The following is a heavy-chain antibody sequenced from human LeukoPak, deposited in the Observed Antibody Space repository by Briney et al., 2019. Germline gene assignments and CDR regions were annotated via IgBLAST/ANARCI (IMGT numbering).Heavy chain of an antibody. Sequence: GGSLSLSCAASGFTFSSYAMSWVRQAPGKGLEWVSAISGSGGSTYYADSVKGRFTISRDNSKNTLYLQMNSLRAEDTAVYYCAKDMVRGVMSTLFDPWGQGTLVTVSS. CDR1: GFTFSSYA. V-gene: IGHV3-23*01. CDR3: AKDMVRGVMSTLFDP. CDR2: ISGSGGST. J-gene: IGHJ5*02. D-gene: IGHD3-10*01.